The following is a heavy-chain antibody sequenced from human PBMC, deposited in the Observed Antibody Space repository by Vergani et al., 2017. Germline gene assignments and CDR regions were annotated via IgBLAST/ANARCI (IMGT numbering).Heavy chain of an antibody. Sequence: QLQLQESGSGLVKPSQTLSLTCAVSGGSISGGGYSWSWIRQPPGKGLEWIGYIYYSGSTYYNPSLKSRVTISVETSKNQFSLKLSSVTAADTAVYYCARDPQIYGDLGLFDYWGQGTLVTVSS. CDR1: GGSISGGGYS. V-gene: IGHV4-30-2*05. CDR2: IYYSGST. CDR3: ARDPQIYGDLGLFDY. J-gene: IGHJ4*02. D-gene: IGHD4-17*01.